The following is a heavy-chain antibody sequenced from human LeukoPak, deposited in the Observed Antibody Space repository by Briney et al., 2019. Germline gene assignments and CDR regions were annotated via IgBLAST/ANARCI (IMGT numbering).Heavy chain of an antibody. V-gene: IGHV4-59*01. J-gene: IGHJ4*02. D-gene: IGHD6-19*01. CDR1: GGSFSGYY. CDR3: ARVRSSAFDY. Sequence: SETLSLTCAVYGGSFSGYYWSWIRQPPGKGLEWIGYIYYSGSTNYNPSLKSRVTISVDTSKNQFSLKLSSVTAADTAVYYCARVRSSAFDYWGQGTLVTVSS. CDR2: IYYSGST.